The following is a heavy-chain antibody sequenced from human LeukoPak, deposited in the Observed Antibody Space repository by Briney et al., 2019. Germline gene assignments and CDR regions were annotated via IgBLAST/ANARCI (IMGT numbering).Heavy chain of an antibody. CDR2: IRYDGSNK. D-gene: IGHD2-2*02. Sequence: PGGSLRLSCAASGFTFSSYGMHWVRQAPGKGLEWVAFIRYDGSNKYYADSVKGRFTISRDNSKNTLYLQMNSLRAEDTAVYYCAKDRAVIRYCSSTSCYTFDYWGQGTLVTVSS. CDR1: GFTFSSYG. J-gene: IGHJ4*02. CDR3: AKDRAVIRYCSSTSCYTFDY. V-gene: IGHV3-30*02.